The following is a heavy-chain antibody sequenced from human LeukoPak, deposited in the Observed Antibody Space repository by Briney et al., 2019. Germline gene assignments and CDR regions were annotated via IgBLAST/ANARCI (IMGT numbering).Heavy chain of an antibody. D-gene: IGHD3-3*01. J-gene: IGHJ5*02. Sequence: SETLSLTCTVSGYSISSGYCWGWIRQPPGKGLEWIGSIYHSGSTYYNPSLKSRVTISVDTSKNQFSLKLSSVTAADTAVYYCARLPSGYSNWFDPWGQGTLVTVSS. V-gene: IGHV4-38-2*02. CDR3: ARLPSGYSNWFDP. CDR1: GYSISSGYC. CDR2: IYHSGST.